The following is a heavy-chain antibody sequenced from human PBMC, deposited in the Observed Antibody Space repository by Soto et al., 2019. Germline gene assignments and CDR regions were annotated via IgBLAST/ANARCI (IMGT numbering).Heavy chain of an antibody. Sequence: EVQLLESGGGLVQPGGSLRLSCAASGFTFSRYAMSWVRQAPGKGREWVSGISGSGGSTYYADSVKGRFTISRDSCKNTRYLQMNSRRAEDTAVYYCAIRTYSSGWYCLDYWGQGTLVTVSS. D-gene: IGHD6-19*01. CDR2: ISGSGGST. CDR3: AIRTYSSGWYCLDY. V-gene: IGHV3-23*01. J-gene: IGHJ4*02. CDR1: GFTFSRYA.